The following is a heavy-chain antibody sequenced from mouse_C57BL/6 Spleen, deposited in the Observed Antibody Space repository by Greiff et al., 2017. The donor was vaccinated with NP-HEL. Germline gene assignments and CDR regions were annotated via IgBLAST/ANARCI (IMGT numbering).Heavy chain of an antibody. CDR3: ARDPETGTMYFEG. CDR2: ISSGSSYT. D-gene: IGHD4-1*01. CDR1: GFTFSSYG. V-gene: IGHV5-6*01. J-gene: IGHJ1*03. Sequence: EVKVVESGGDLVKPGGSLKLSCAASGFTFSSYGMSWVRQTPDQRLAWVATISSGSSYTYYPDSVKGRSTLSRDNAKNTLYLQKSSLKSEETAMYYCARDPETGTMYFEGWGTGTTVTVAS.